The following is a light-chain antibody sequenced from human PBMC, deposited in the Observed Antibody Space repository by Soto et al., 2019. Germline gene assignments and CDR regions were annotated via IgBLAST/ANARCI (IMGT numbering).Light chain of an antibody. CDR2: WAS. V-gene: IGKV4-1*01. CDR3: QQYYTTPIS. Sequence: DIVMTQSPDSLAVSLGERATIICKSSQSLLYSSNNKNSLAWYQQKPGQAPKLLIYWASTRESGVPDRFSGSGSGTDFTLTISSLQAEDVAVYYCQQYYTTPISFGQGTRLEIK. J-gene: IGKJ5*01. CDR1: QSLLYSSNNKNS.